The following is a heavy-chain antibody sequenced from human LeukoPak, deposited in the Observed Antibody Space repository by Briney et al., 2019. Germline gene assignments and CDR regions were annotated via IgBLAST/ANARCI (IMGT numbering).Heavy chain of an antibody. J-gene: IGHJ5*02. Sequence: SETLSLTCAVYGGSFGGYYWSWIRQPPGKGLEWIGEINHSGSTNYNPSLKSRVTISVDTSKNQFSLKLSSVTAADTAVYYCARGGSSWYLKAGGFDPWGQGTLVTVSS. CDR1: GGSFGGYY. V-gene: IGHV4-34*01. D-gene: IGHD6-13*01. CDR2: INHSGST. CDR3: ARGGSSWYLKAGGFDP.